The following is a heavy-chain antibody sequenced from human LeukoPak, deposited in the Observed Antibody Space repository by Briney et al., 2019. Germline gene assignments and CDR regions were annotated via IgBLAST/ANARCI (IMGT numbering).Heavy chain of an antibody. D-gene: IGHD1-26*01. Sequence: ASVKVSCKASGYTFTSYGISWVRQAPGQGLEWMGWISAYNGNTNYAQKLQGRVTMTTDTSTSTAYMELRSLRSDDMAVYYCARDRGGYGLYWYFDLWGRGTLVTVSS. V-gene: IGHV1-18*03. CDR2: ISAYNGNT. CDR3: ARDRGGYGLYWYFDL. CDR1: GYTFTSYG. J-gene: IGHJ2*01.